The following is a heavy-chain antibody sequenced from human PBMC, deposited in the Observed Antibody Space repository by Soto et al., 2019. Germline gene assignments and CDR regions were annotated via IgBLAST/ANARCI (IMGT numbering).Heavy chain of an antibody. V-gene: IGHV3-49*03. J-gene: IGHJ4*02. CDR2: IRSKAYGGTT. D-gene: IGHD2-15*01. Sequence: PGGSLRLSCTASGFTFGDYAMSWFRQAPGKGLEWVGFIRSKAYGGTTEYGASVKGRFTISRDDSKSITYLQMNSLKTEDTAVYYCTRDRWYCSGDTCYSIAPNFFDYWGQGTLVTVSS. CDR1: GFTFGDYA. CDR3: TRDRWYCSGDTCYSIAPNFFDY.